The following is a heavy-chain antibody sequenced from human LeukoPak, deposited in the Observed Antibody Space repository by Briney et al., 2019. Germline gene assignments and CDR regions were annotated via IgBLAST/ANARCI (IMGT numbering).Heavy chain of an antibody. J-gene: IGHJ6*02. D-gene: IGHD1-14*01. CDR2: ISYDGSNK. CDR1: GFTFSSHD. V-gene: IGHV3-30-3*01. Sequence: GGSLRLSCAASGFTFSSHDMHWVRQAPGKGLEWVAVISYDGSNKYSADSVKGRFTISRDNSKNTLYLQMNSLRAEDTAVYYCARDSGIKSLDYYYYGMDVWGQGTTVTVSS. CDR3: ARDSGIKSLDYYYYGMDV.